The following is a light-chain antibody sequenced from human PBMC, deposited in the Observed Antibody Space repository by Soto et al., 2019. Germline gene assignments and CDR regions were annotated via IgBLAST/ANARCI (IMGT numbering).Light chain of an antibody. CDR1: SSDVGAYIF. CDR3: CSYAHTSRV. CDR2: DVN. V-gene: IGLV2-8*01. J-gene: IGLJ3*02. Sequence: QSVLTQPPSASGSPGQSVTISCTGTSSDVGAYIFVSWYQQHPGKAPKLMVYDVNRRPPGVPDRFFGSKSGNTASLTVSGLQAEDEADYYCCSYAHTSRVFGGGTKLTVL.